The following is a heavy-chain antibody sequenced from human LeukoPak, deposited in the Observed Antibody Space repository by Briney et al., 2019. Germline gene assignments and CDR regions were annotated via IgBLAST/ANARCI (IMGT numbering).Heavy chain of an antibody. CDR2: LYNSVST. D-gene: IGHD1-1*01. J-gene: IGHJ4*02. Sequence: SETLSLTCTVSGGSITSNFWSWIRQPLGKGLEWIGYLYNSVSTRYNPSLKSRATISGDTSKNQFSLKLNSVTAAGTAVYYCARALPNWNPPDYWGRGTLVTVSS. V-gene: IGHV4-59*08. CDR3: ARALPNWNPPDY. CDR1: GGSITSNF.